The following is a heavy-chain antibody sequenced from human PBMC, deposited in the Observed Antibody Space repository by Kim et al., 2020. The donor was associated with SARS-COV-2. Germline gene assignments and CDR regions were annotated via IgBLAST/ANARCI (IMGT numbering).Heavy chain of an antibody. J-gene: IGHJ5*02. D-gene: IGHD3-10*01. V-gene: IGHV7-4-1*02. Sequence: NPTNAQGFTGRFVFSLDTSVSTAYLQISSLKAEDTAVYYCARDMVYWFDPWGQGTLVTVSS. CDR2: NP. CDR3: ARDMVYWFDP.